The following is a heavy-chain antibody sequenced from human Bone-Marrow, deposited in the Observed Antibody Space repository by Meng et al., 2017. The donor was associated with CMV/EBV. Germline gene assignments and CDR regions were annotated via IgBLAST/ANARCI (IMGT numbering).Heavy chain of an antibody. D-gene: IGHD6-13*01. J-gene: IGHJ5*02. CDR2: IIPILGIA. V-gene: IGHV1-69*04. Sequence: SVKVSCKASGGTFSSYTISWVRQAPGQGLEWMGRIIPILGIANYAQKFQGRVTITADKSTSTAYMELSSLRSEDTAVYYCARDAGTEWYWFDPWGQGPLVTVPS. CDR1: GGTFSSYT. CDR3: ARDAGTEWYWFDP.